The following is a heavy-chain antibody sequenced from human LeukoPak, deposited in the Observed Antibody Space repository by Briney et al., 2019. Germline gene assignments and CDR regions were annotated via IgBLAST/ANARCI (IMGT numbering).Heavy chain of an antibody. CDR1: GGSIFSSNW. V-gene: IGHV4-4*02. CDR3: ARAEDTAMVSAFDI. Sequence: SETLSLTCAVSGGSIFSSNWWSWVRQPPGKGLEWIGQIFHSGSTSYSPSLKSRVTISVDKSKNQFSLKLTSVTAADTAVYYCARAEDTAMVSAFDIWGQGTMVTVSS. J-gene: IGHJ3*02. D-gene: IGHD5-18*01. CDR2: IFHSGST.